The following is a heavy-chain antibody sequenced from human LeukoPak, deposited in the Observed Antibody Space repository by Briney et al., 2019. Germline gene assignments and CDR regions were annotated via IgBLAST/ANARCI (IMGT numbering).Heavy chain of an antibody. D-gene: IGHD6-19*01. CDR3: ARPYTSGWFGAFDI. J-gene: IGHJ3*02. CDR1: GGSISSYY. CDR2: IYHSGST. V-gene: IGHV4-59*08. Sequence: SETLSLTCTVSGGSISSYYWSWIRQPPGKGLEWIGYIYHSGSTKYNPSLKSRVTLSVDTSKNQFSLKLSSVTAADTAVYYCARPYTSGWFGAFDIWGRGTMATVSS.